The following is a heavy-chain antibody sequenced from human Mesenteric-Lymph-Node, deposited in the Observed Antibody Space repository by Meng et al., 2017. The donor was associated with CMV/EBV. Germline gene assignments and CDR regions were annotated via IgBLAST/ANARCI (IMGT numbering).Heavy chain of an antibody. Sequence: GESLKISCAASGFTFSSYDMHWVRQATGKGLEWVSAIGTAGGTYYPGSVKGRFTISRDNSKSTLYLQMSSLRAEDTALYYCAKRGCGGPNCYDNCWGQGTLVTVSS. V-gene: IGHV3-13*01. J-gene: IGHJ4*02. CDR3: AKRGCGGPNCYDNC. D-gene: IGHD2-2*01. CDR2: IGTAGGT. CDR1: GFTFSSYD.